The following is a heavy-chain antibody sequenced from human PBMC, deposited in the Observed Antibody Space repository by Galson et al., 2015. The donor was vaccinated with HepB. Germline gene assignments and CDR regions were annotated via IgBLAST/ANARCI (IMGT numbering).Heavy chain of an antibody. CDR2: ISSSSSYI. Sequence: SLRLSCAASGFTFSSYSMNWVRQAPGKGLEWVSSISSSSSYIYYADSVKGRFTISRDNAKNSLYLQMNSLRAEDTAVYYCAREGVQWLVRNYYGMDVWGQGTTVTVSS. D-gene: IGHD6-19*01. J-gene: IGHJ6*02. V-gene: IGHV3-21*01. CDR1: GFTFSSYS. CDR3: AREGVQWLVRNYYGMDV.